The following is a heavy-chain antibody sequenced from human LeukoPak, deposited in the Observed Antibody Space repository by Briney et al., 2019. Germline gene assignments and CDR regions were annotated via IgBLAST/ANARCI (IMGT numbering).Heavy chain of an antibody. Sequence: PGGSLRLSCAASGFTFNTYGMHWVRQAPGKGLEWVAFIRFDGSNRYYGDSVKGRFTISRDTSKNMLYLQMNSLRVEDTAVYYCARESGYSSGPPFSWGQGTLVTVSS. CDR2: IRFDGSNR. CDR1: GFTFNTYG. CDR3: ARESGYSSGPPFS. V-gene: IGHV3-30*02. D-gene: IGHD6-19*01. J-gene: IGHJ5*02.